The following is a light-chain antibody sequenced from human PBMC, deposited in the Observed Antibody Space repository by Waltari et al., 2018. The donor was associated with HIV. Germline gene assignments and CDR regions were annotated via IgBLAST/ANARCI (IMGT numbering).Light chain of an antibody. CDR2: GAS. J-gene: IGKJ2*02. CDR1: QTISRH. Sequence: DIQMPQSPSSLSASVGDRVTITCRARQTISRHLNWYQQKPMEAHKLLIYGASNLQSGVPSSFSGSGSGIHCTLTISSLKPEDSATYSCQQSHSPPRTFGQGTKLEIK. V-gene: IGKV1-39*01. CDR3: QQSHSPPRT.